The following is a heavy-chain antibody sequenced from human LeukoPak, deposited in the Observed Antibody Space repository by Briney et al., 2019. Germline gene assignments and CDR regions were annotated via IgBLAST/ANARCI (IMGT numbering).Heavy chain of an antibody. V-gene: IGHV5-51*01. J-gene: IGHJ4*02. Sequence: LGESLKISGKRSGYSFTSYWIGGVPQMPGKGREWMGIIYPGDSDNKYSTSFQCQVTISADKSISTAYLQWSSLKASDTAMYYCARRVGYNSPFDYWGEGTLVTVSS. D-gene: IGHD5-24*01. CDR3: ARRVGYNSPFDY. CDR1: GYSFTSYW. CDR2: IYPGDSDN.